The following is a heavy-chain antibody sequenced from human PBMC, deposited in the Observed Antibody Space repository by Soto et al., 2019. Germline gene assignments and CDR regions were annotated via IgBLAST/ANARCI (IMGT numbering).Heavy chain of an antibody. CDR2: MNPNSGNT. CDR3: ARANKGYSSSHYYYYYMEV. D-gene: IGHD6-6*01. Sequence: GASVKVSCKASGYTFTSYGISCVRQAPGQGLEWMGWMNPNSGNTGYAQKFQGRVTMTRNTSISTAYMELSSLRSEDTAVYYCARANKGYSSSHYYYYYMEVWGKGTTVTVSS. CDR1: GYTFTSYG. J-gene: IGHJ6*03. V-gene: IGHV1-8*02.